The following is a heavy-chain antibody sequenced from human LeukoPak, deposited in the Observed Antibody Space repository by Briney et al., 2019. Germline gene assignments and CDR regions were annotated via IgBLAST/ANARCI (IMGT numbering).Heavy chain of an antibody. J-gene: IGHJ3*02. CDR1: GVSISVSRYY. Sequence: SETLSLTCTVSGVSISVSRYYWGWIRQPPGKGLEWIGNIYYIGPTYYNASLESRVTISLDTSKNQFSLKLSSVTAADTAVYYCARGVVVAATVAFDIWGQGTMVTVSS. CDR2: IYYIGPT. V-gene: IGHV4-39*07. CDR3: ARGVVVAATVAFDI. D-gene: IGHD2-15*01.